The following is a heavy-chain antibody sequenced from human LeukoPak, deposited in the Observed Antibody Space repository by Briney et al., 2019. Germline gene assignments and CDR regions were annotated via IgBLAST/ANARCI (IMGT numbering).Heavy chain of an antibody. D-gene: IGHD3-10*01. J-gene: IGHJ4*02. CDR1: GFTFSSNG. CDR3: ARGRADYYAPGTYPIPRY. Sequence: PGGSLRLSCAASGFTFSSNGMHWVRQAPGKGLEWVAFIRYDGSDKYYADSVKGRFTFSRDNSKNTLYLQMNSLRAEDTAVYYCARGRADYYAPGTYPIPRYWGRGTLVTVSS. CDR2: IRYDGSDK. V-gene: IGHV3-30*02.